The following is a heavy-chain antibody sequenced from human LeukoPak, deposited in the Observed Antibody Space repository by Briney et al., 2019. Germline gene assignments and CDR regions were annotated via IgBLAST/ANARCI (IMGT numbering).Heavy chain of an antibody. CDR1: GYTFTSYD. CDR2: MNPNSGNT. V-gene: IGHV1-8*03. J-gene: IGHJ4*02. D-gene: IGHD2-2*01. CDR3: ARGRGSTLPAAIWRGYYFDY. Sequence: ASVKVSCKASGYTFTSYDINWVRQATGQGLEWMGWMNPNSGNTGYAQKFQGRGTITSNSSIRTAYMELSSLRSEDTAVYYCARGRGSTLPAAIWRGYYFDYWGQGTLVTVSS.